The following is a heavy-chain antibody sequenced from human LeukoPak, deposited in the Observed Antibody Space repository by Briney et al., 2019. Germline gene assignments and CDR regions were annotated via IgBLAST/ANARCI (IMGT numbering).Heavy chain of an antibody. V-gene: IGHV3-64*01. J-gene: IGHJ4*02. CDR2: ISSNGGSS. Sequence: GGSLRLSCAASGFTFSSYAMHWVRQAPGKGLEYVSVISSNGGSSYYANSVKGRFTISRDNSKNTLYLQMGSLRAEDMAVYYCARGGLLWFGELSGYWGQGTLVTVSS. CDR3: ARGGLLWFGELSGY. D-gene: IGHD3-10*01. CDR1: GFTFSSYA.